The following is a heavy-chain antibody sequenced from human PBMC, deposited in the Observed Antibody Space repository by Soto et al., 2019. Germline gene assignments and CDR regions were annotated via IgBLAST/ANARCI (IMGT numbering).Heavy chain of an antibody. V-gene: IGHV4-59*13. D-gene: IGHD3-3*01. J-gene: IGHJ6*02. CDR3: ARDRGDYAFWSGYFYGMDV. Sequence: PSETLSLTCSVSGGSISNYCWSWIRQAPGKGLEWIGYISYSGSTNYKPSLKSRVTILVDTSKNQFSLKLRSVTAADSAVYYCARDRGDYAFWSGYFYGMDVWGQGPTVTVSS. CDR1: GGSISNYC. CDR2: ISYSGST.